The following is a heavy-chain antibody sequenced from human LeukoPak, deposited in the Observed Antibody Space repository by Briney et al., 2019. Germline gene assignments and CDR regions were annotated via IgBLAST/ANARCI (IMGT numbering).Heavy chain of an antibody. J-gene: IGHJ4*02. D-gene: IGHD3-10*01. V-gene: IGHV3-23*01. CDR2: MSGSGGST. CDR3: AKIDYYGSGSYYRHFDY. CDR1: GFTFSSYS. Sequence: GGSLRLSCAACGFTFSSYSMNWVRQAPGKGLEWVSAMSGSGGSTYYADSVKGRFTISRDNSKNTLYLQMNSLRPEDTAVYYCAKIDYYGSGSYYRHFDYWGQGTLVTVSS.